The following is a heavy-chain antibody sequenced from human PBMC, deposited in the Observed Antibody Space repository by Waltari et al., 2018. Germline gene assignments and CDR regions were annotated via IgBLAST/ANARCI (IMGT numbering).Heavy chain of an antibody. D-gene: IGHD4-17*01. J-gene: IGHJ5*02. V-gene: IGHV3-30*18. Sequence: QVQLVESGGGVVQPGRSLKRPCAAPGCPFMRSGVPWVSQAPGKGLGWGAVISYDGSNKYYADSVKGRFTISRDNSKNTLYLQMNSLRAEDTAVYYCAKDLRDYGDYDLDPWGQGTLVTVSS. CDR3: AKDLRDYGDYDLDP. CDR1: GCPFMRSG. CDR2: ISYDGSNK.